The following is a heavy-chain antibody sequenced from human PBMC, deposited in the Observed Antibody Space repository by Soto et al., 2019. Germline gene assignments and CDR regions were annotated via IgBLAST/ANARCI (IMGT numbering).Heavy chain of an antibody. J-gene: IGHJ2*01. Sequence: QVQLVESGGGVVQPGRSLRLSCVGSGFTFSSYGMHWVRQAPGKGLEWLAVISFDGNYKYHADSVKGRFTISRDNSKKTLFLEMSSLSHDDTAVYYCVKDNLHSGSYDYGFFHLCGRGTLVTVSS. D-gene: IGHD1-26*01. CDR1: GFTFSSYG. CDR3: VKDNLHSGSYDYGFFHL. V-gene: IGHV3-30*18. CDR2: ISFDGNYK.